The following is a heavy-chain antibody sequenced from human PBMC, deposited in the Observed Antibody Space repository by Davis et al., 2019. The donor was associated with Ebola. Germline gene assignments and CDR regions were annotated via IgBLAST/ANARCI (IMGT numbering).Heavy chain of an antibody. D-gene: IGHD3-10*01. Sequence: MPSETLSLTCTVSGSSISSSSYFWGWIRQPPGKGLEWIATIYYGGNTYYNPSLKSRVTISVDTSKNRFPLKLTSVTAADTAVYYCARCGPYYYGPFDPWGQGTLVTVSS. CDR1: GSSISSSSYF. CDR3: ARCGPYYYGPFDP. J-gene: IGHJ5*02. V-gene: IGHV4-39*06. CDR2: IYYGGNT.